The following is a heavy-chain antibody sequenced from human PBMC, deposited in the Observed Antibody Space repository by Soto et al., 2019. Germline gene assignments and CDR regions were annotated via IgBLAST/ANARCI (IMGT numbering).Heavy chain of an antibody. CDR2: ISAYNGNT. D-gene: IGHD3-22*01. Sequence: ASVKVSCKASGGTFSSYTISWVRQAPGQGLEWMGWISAYNGNTNYAQKLQGRVTMTTDTSTSTAYMELRSLRSDDTAVYYCARYFVSGVDSKHDYWGQGTLVTVSS. J-gene: IGHJ4*01. CDR1: GGTFSSYT. CDR3: ARYFVSGVDSKHDY. V-gene: IGHV1-18*01.